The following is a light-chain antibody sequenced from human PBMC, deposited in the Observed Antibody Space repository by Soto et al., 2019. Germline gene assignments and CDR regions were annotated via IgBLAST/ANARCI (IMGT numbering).Light chain of an antibody. CDR2: GTN. V-gene: IGLV1-40*01. CDR1: RSNIGAGYD. Sequence: QSVLTQPPSVSGAPGQRVTISCTGSRSNIGAGYDVHWYQQLPGTAPKLLIYGTNNRPSGVPDRFSGSKSVMSASLAITGLQAADEANYYCQSYDNSLSGSRVFGGGTKVTVL. J-gene: IGLJ3*02. CDR3: QSYDNSLSGSRV.